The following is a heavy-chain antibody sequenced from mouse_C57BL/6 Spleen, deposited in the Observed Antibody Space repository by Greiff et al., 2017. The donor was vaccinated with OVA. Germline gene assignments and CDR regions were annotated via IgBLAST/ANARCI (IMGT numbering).Heavy chain of an antibody. V-gene: IGHV1-15*01. CDR1: GYTFTDYE. D-gene: IGHD1-1*01. CDR3: TRGYGSSYGFFDY. CDR2: IDPETGGT. J-gene: IGHJ2*01. Sequence: QVQLQQSGAELVRPGASVTLSCKASGYTFTDYEMHWVKQTPVHGLEWIGAIDPETGGTAYNQKFKGKAILTADKSSSTAYMELRSLTSEDSAVYYCTRGYGSSYGFFDYWGQGATLTVSS.